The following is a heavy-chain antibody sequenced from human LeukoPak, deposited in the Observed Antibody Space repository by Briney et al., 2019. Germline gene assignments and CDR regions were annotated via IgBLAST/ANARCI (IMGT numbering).Heavy chain of an antibody. CDR1: GGTTDDYG. CDR3: VKDLSSNWYSFDY. Sequence: GGSLRLSCAASGGTTDDYGMSWVRQAPGKGLEWVSGINWDGTNTYYAESVKGRFTISRDSAEKSLYLQMNSLRDEDTALYYCVKDLSSNWYSFDYWGQGTLVTVSS. D-gene: IGHD6-13*01. J-gene: IGHJ4*02. V-gene: IGHV3-20*04. CDR2: INWDGTNT.